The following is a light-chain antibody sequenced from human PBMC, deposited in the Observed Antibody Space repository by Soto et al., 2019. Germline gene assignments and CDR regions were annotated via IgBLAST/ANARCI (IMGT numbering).Light chain of an antibody. V-gene: IGLV2-14*01. CDR2: EVN. CDR1: SSDIGDYNY. CDR3: SSYTSDNRDYV. Sequence: QSVLTQPASVSGSPGQSITISCTGTSSDIGDYNYVSWYQQHPGKAPKVLIYEVNKRPSGISNRFSGSKSVNTASLTISGLQPEDEAHYYCSSYTSDNRDYVFGTGTKVTVL. J-gene: IGLJ1*01.